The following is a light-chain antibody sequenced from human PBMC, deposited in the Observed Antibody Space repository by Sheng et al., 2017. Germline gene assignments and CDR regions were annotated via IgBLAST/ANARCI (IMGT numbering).Light chain of an antibody. CDR3: QQYNNWPRT. CDR1: QSVSNN. V-gene: IGKV3-15*01. Sequence: EIVMTQSPATLSVSPGERANLSCRASQSVSNNLAWFQQKPGQAPRLLIYGASTRATGLPARFSGSRSGTEFTLTISSLQSEDFAVYYCQQYNNWPRTFGQGTKVEIK. CDR2: GAS. J-gene: IGKJ1*01.